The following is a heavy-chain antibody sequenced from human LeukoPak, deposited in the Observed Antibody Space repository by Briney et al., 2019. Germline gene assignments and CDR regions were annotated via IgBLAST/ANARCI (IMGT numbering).Heavy chain of an antibody. CDR2: MDSDGSTT. J-gene: IGHJ3*02. CDR3: ARDRGHPDAFNI. Sequence: GGSLRLSCAVSGFTFSPFWMHWVRQAPGKGLVWVSHMDSDGSTTLYADSVKGRFTISRDNARNTLYLQMNNLRVEDTAVYFCARDRGHPDAFNIWGHGTMVTVSS. CDR1: GFTFSPFW. V-gene: IGHV3-74*01. D-gene: IGHD5-12*01.